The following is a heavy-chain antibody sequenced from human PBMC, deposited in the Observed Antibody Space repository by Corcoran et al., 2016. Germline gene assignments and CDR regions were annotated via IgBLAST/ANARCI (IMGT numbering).Heavy chain of an antibody. CDR1: GFTFSSYS. D-gene: IGHD6-19*01. V-gene: IGHV3-48*04. Sequence: EVQLVESGGGLVQPGGSLRLSCAASGFTFSSYSMNWVRQAPGKGLEWVSYISSSSSTIYYADSVKGRFTISRDNAKNSLYLQMNSLRAEDTAVYYCARSAYSSGWYQYYFDYWARKPWSPSPQ. CDR2: ISSSSSTI. J-gene: IGHJ4*02. CDR3: ARSAYSSGWYQYYFDY.